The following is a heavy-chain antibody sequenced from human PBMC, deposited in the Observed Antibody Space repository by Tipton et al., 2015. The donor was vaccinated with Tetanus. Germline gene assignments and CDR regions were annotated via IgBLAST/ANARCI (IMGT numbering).Heavy chain of an antibody. D-gene: IGHD2-2*01. CDR2: INHSGST. CDR3: ARAPSSFDY. J-gene: IGHJ4*02. V-gene: IGHV4-34*01. Sequence: TLSLTCAVYGGSFSGYYWSWIRQPPGKGLEWIGEINHSGSTNYNPSLKSRVTISVDTSKNQFSLKLSSVTAADTAVYYCARAPSSFDYWGQGTLVTVSS. CDR1: GGSFSGYY.